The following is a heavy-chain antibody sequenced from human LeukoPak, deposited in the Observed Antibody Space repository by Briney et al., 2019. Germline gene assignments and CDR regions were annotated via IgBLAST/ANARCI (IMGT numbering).Heavy chain of an antibody. CDR2: ISGSGGST. Sequence: QPGGSLRLSCAASGFTFSAYVMTWVRQAPGKGLEWVSAISGSGGSTYYADSVKGRFTISRDNARNSLYLQMNSLRTEDTSVYYCAPHCSSASCPDYWGQGTLVTVSS. V-gene: IGHV3-23*01. CDR1: GFTFSAYV. J-gene: IGHJ4*02. D-gene: IGHD2-2*01. CDR3: APHCSSASCPDY.